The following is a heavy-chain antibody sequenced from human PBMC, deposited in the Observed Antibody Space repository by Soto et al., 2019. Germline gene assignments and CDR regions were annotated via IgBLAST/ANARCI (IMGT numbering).Heavy chain of an antibody. CDR1: GFTFSSYA. Sequence: GGSLRLSCAASGFTFSSYAMSWVRQAPGKGLEWVSAISGSGGSTYYADSVKGRFTISRDNSKNTLYLQMNSLRAEDTAVYYCAKGPPTYYYDSSGSPPNDYWGQGTLVTVS. V-gene: IGHV3-23*01. J-gene: IGHJ4*02. CDR2: ISGSGGST. D-gene: IGHD3-22*01. CDR3: AKGPPTYYYDSSGSPPNDY.